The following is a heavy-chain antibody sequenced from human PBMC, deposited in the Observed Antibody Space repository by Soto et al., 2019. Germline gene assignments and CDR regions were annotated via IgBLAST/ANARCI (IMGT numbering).Heavy chain of an antibody. CDR2: INPNNGAT. V-gene: IGHV1-2*02. CDR3: ARSAKAMVLVYFDL. D-gene: IGHD5-18*01. Sequence: ASVKVSCKASGYTFNRYYIHWVRQAPGQGLEWMAWINPNNGATNSAKKFQGRVIMTRDTSIGTAYMSLSGLRSDDTAVYYCARSAKAMVLVYFDLWGRGTLVTVSS. J-gene: IGHJ2*01. CDR1: GYTFNRYY.